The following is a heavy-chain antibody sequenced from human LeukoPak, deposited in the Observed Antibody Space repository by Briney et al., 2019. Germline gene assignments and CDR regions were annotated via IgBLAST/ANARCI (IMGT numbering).Heavy chain of an antibody. CDR3: ARGDYYDSSGYCFLDY. Sequence: GGSLRLSCAASGFTVSSNYMSWVRQAPGKGLEWVSVIYSGGSTYYADSVKGRFTISRDNSKNTLYLQMNSLRAEDTAVYYCARGDYYDSSGYCFLDYWGQGTLVTVSS. D-gene: IGHD3-22*01. V-gene: IGHV3-66*01. J-gene: IGHJ4*02. CDR2: IYSGGST. CDR1: GFTVSSNY.